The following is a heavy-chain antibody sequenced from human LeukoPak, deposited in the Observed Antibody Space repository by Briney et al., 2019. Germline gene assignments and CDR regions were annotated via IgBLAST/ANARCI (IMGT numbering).Heavy chain of an antibody. CDR3: ARVGYYYYDSSGYYADY. D-gene: IGHD3-22*01. CDR2: ISSSSSYI. CDR1: GFTFSSYS. V-gene: IGHV3-21*01. J-gene: IGHJ4*02. Sequence: PGGSLRLSCAASGFTFSSYSMNWVRQAPGKGLEWVSSISSSSSYIYYADSVKGRFAISRDNAKNSLYLQMNSLRAEDTAVYYCARVGYYYYDSSGYYADYWGQGTLVTVSS.